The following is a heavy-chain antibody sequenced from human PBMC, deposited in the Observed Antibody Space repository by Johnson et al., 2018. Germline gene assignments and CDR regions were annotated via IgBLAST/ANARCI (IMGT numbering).Heavy chain of an antibody. D-gene: IGHD2-8*01. Sequence: VQLVQSGGGVVQPGRSLRLSCAASGFTFSSYWLSWVRQAPGKGLEWVANIKQDGSEKYYVDSVRGRFTISRDNAKKSLYLQMSSLRAEDTAVYYCAREVLRLTGALDIWGQGTMVTVSS. CDR3: AREVLRLTGALDI. V-gene: IGHV3-7*01. CDR1: GFTFSSYW. J-gene: IGHJ3*02. CDR2: IKQDGSEK.